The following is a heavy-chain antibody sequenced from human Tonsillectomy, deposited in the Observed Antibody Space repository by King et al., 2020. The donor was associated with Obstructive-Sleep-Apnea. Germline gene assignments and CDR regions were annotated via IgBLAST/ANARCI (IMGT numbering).Heavy chain of an antibody. Sequence: VQLVESGGGLVQPGRSLRLSCAASGFSFENYAMHWVRQAPGRGLEWVSGINWNSGSVGYADSVKGRFTISRDNAKNSLYLQMNSLRAGDTALYYCTRGQSSGWYVAPDYWGQGTLVTVSS. CDR2: INWNSGSV. D-gene: IGHD6-19*01. CDR3: TRGQSSGWYVAPDY. V-gene: IGHV3-9*01. J-gene: IGHJ4*02. CDR1: GFSFENYA.